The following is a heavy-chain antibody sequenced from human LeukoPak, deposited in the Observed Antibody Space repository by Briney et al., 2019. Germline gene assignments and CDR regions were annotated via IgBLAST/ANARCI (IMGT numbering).Heavy chain of an antibody. Sequence: SETLSLTCTVSGGSISSYYWSWIRQPAGKGLEWIGRIYTSGSTNYNPSLKSRVTMSVDTSKNQFSLKLSSVTAADTAVYYCAREGSMALMDDYYYMDVWGKGTTVTVSS. D-gene: IGHD2/OR15-2a*01. CDR3: AREGSMALMDDYYYMDV. J-gene: IGHJ6*03. CDR1: GGSISSYY. CDR2: IYTSGST. V-gene: IGHV4-4*07.